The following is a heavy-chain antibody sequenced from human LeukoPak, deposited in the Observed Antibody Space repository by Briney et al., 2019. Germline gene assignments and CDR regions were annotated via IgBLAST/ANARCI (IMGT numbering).Heavy chain of an antibody. J-gene: IGHJ6*03. Sequence: SETLSLTCTVSGGSISSSSYYWGWIRQPPGKGLEWIGSIYYSGSTYYNPSLKSRVTISVDTSKNQFSLKLSSVTAADTAVYYCASGYDENDYYCYYMDVWGKGTTVTVSS. V-gene: IGHV4-39*07. CDR2: IYYSGST. CDR1: GGSISSSSYY. D-gene: IGHD5-12*01. CDR3: ASGYDENDYYCYYMDV.